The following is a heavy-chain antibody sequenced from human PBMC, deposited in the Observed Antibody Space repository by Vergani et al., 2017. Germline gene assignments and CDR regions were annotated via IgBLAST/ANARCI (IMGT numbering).Heavy chain of an antibody. Sequence: QMQLVQSGPEVKKPGTSVKVSCKASGFTFTSSAMQWVRQARGQRLEWIGWIVVGGGNTNYAQKFKERVTITRDMSTSTAYMEVSSLRSEDTAVYYCASERRAYVDWLYAGGDWFAPWGQGTLVTVSS. CDR1: GFTFTSSA. D-gene: IGHD3-9*01. J-gene: IGHJ5*02. CDR3: ASERRAYVDWLYAGGDWFAP. V-gene: IGHV1-58*02. CDR2: IVVGGGNT.